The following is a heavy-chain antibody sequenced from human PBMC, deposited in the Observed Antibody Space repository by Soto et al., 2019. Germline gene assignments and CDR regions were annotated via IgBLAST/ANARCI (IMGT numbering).Heavy chain of an antibody. D-gene: IGHD3-10*01. CDR3: ARAMVRGKNYYGVDV. CDR2: IYPGDSDT. J-gene: IGHJ6*02. V-gene: IGHV5-51*03. CDR1: GYSFTNYW. Sequence: EVQLVQSGAEVKKPGESLKISCKGSGYSFTNYWIGWVRQMPGKGLEWMGIIYPGDSDTRYSPSFQGQVTISADQSISTAYLQWSSLKASDTAMYYCARAMVRGKNYYGVDVWGQGTTVTVSS.